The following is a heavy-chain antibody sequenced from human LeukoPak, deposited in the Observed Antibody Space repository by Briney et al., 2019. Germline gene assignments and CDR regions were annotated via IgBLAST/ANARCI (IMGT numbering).Heavy chain of an antibody. V-gene: IGHV1-2*02. J-gene: IGHJ6*03. CDR3: ARDGDRGTAAAGKPYYYYMDV. CDR1: GYTFTGYY. CDR2: INPNSGGT. Sequence: GASVKVSCKASGYTFTGYYMHWVRQAPGQGLEWMGWINPNSGGTNYAQKFQGRVTMTRDTSISTAYMELSRLRSDDTAVYYCARDGDRGTAAAGKPYYYYMDVWGKGTTVTVSS. D-gene: IGHD6-13*01.